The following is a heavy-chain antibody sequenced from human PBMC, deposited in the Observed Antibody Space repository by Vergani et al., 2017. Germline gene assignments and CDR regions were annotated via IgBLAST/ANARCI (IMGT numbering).Heavy chain of an antibody. CDR3: ARWSGYPPAYYYYYDMDV. Sequence: QVQLVQSGAEVKKPGSSVKVSCKASGGTFSSYAISWVRQAPGQGLEWMGRIIPILGTANYAQKFQGRVTITADESTSTAYMELSSLRSEDTAVYYCARWSGYPPAYYYYYDMDVWGKGTTVTVSS. J-gene: IGHJ6*03. CDR1: GGTFSSYA. D-gene: IGHD3-3*01. V-gene: IGHV1-69*11. CDR2: IIPILGTA.